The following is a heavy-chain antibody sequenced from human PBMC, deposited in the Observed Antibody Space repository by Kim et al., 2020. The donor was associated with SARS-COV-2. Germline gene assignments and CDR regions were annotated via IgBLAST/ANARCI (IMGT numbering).Heavy chain of an antibody. CDR1: GFTFSSYA. D-gene: IGHD1-26*01. V-gene: IGHV3-30*04. CDR3: ATPRSGSYYYGMDV. Sequence: GGSLRLSCAASGFTFSSYAMHWVRQAPGKGLEWVALISYDGSNKYYADSVKGRFTISRDNSKNTLYLQMNSLRAEDTAVYYCATPRSGSYYYGMDVWGQGTTVTVSS. J-gene: IGHJ6*02. CDR2: ISYDGSNK.